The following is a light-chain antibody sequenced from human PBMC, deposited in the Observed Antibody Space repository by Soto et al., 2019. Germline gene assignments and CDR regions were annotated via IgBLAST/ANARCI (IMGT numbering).Light chain of an antibody. V-gene: IGLV2-8*01. CDR2: EVS. J-gene: IGLJ1*01. CDR1: SSDVGAYNY. CDR3: TSYAGYYSFFYV. Sequence: QSVLTQPPSASGSPGQSVTISCTGTSSDVGAYNYVSWYQQLPGKAPKLIIYEVSKRPSGVPDRFSGSKSGNTASLTVSGLQAEDEADYYCTSYAGYYSFFYVVGTGTKVTVL.